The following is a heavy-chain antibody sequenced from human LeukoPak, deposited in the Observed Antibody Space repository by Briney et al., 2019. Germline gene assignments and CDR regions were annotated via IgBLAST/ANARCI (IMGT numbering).Heavy chain of an antibody. J-gene: IGHJ4*02. CDR1: GGSISSHY. D-gene: IGHD3-22*01. CDR3: ARSPYSVIAVVITLFDS. CDR2: IYYSGST. Sequence: SEPLSLPCTVSGGSISSHYWSWIRQPPGKGLEWIGYIYYSGSTNYNPSLKSRVPISVETAKNEVCLKLSSVTTAGTAVYYCARSPYSVIAVVITLFDSWGQGTLVTVSS. V-gene: IGHV4-59*08.